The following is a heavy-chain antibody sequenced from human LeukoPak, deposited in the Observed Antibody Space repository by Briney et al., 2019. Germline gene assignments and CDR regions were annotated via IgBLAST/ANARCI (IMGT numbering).Heavy chain of an antibody. J-gene: IGHJ4*02. Sequence: GGSLRLSCAASGFTFSGSALLWVRQASGQGLEWVGRIRSTDNSYATAYAASVKGRITISRDDSKNTVHLQMDILKTEDKAVYYCTGNYYGSGSFAYFDYWGQGNLVRVSS. CDR1: GFTFSGSA. CDR2: IRSTDNSYAT. V-gene: IGHV3-73*01. D-gene: IGHD3-10*01. CDR3: TGNYYGSGSFAYFDY.